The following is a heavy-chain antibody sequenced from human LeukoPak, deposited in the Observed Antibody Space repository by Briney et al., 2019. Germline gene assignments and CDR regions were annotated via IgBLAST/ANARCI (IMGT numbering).Heavy chain of an antibody. CDR1: GFTFSSYW. J-gene: IGHJ4*02. CDR2: ISSSSSYT. D-gene: IGHD6-19*01. Sequence: GGSLRLSCAASGFTFSSYWMSWVRQAPGKGLEWVSYISSSSSYTNYADPVKGRFTISRDNAKNSLYLQMNSLRAEDTAVYYCARDLYSSGWGSFDYWGQGTLVTVSS. CDR3: ARDLYSSGWGSFDY. V-gene: IGHV3-21*05.